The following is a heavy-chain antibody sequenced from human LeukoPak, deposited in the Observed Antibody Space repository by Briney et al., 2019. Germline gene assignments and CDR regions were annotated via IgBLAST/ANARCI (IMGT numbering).Heavy chain of an antibody. Sequence: PGGSLRLSCAASGFTVSSNYMSWVRQAPGKGLEWVSVIYSGGSTYYADSVKGRFTISRDNSKNTLYLQMNSLRAEDTAVYYCARESHGIAAAGTVNWGQGTLVTVSS. CDR3: ARESHGIAAAGTVN. CDR2: IYSGGST. V-gene: IGHV3-53*01. J-gene: IGHJ4*02. CDR1: GFTVSSNY. D-gene: IGHD6-13*01.